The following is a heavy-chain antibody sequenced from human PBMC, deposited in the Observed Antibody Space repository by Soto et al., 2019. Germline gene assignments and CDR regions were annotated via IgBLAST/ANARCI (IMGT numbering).Heavy chain of an antibody. CDR3: AREDCTGGSCSYYFDY. CDR2: INPSGGST. Sequence: ASVKVSCKASGYTFTSYYMHWVRQAPGQGLEWMGIINPSGGSTSYAQKFQGRVTMTRDTSTSTVYMELSSLRSEDTAVYYCAREDCTGGSCSYYFDYWGQGTLVTVSS. J-gene: IGHJ4*02. D-gene: IGHD2-15*01. V-gene: IGHV1-46*03. CDR1: GYTFTSYY.